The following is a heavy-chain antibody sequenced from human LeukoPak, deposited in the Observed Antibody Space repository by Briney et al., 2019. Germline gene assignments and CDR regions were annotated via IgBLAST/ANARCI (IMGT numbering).Heavy chain of an antibody. D-gene: IGHD5-24*01. CDR1: GGSISSYY. J-gene: IGHJ5*02. Sequence: PSETLSLTCTVSGGSISSYYWSWIRQPPGKGLEWIGNIYYSGRTNYNPSLKSRVTISVDTSKNHFSLKLSSVTAADTAVYYCAGDRWGNWFGPWGQGTLVTVSS. V-gene: IGHV4-59*01. CDR3: AGDRWGNWFGP. CDR2: IYYSGRT.